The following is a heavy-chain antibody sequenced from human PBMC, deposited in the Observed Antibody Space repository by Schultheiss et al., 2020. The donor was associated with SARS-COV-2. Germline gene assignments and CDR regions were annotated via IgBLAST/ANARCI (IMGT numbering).Heavy chain of an antibody. D-gene: IGHD6-19*01. Sequence: GGSLRLSCAASGFTFSSYGMHWVRQAPGKGLEWVAVIWYDGSNKYYADSVKGRFTISRDNSKNTLYLQMNSLKTEDTAVYYCTTDLYSSGSPDAFDIWGQGTMVTVSS. J-gene: IGHJ3*02. V-gene: IGHV3-33*08. CDR2: IWYDGSNK. CDR3: TTDLYSSGSPDAFDI. CDR1: GFTFSSYG.